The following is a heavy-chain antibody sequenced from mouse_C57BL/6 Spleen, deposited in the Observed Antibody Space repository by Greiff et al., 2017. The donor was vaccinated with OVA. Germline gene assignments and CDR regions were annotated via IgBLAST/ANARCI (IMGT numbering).Heavy chain of an antibody. CDR3: TTSGYGSSYGGYFDV. J-gene: IGHJ1*03. Sequence: EVKLMESGAELVRPGASVKLSCTASGFNIKDDYMHWVKQRPEQGLEWIGWIDPENGDNEYASKFPGQATITADTSSNTAYLQLSSLTSEDTAVYYCTTSGYGSSYGGYFDVWGTGTTVTVSS. CDR1: GFNIKDDY. V-gene: IGHV14-4*01. D-gene: IGHD1-1*01. CDR2: IDPENGDN.